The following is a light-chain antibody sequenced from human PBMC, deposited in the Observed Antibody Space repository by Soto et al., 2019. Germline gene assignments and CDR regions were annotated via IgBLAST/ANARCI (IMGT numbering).Light chain of an antibody. CDR1: QRVSSSY. Sequence: EIVLTQSPGTLSLSQGERATLSCRASQRVSSSYLAWYQQKPGQAPRLLIYGASTRATGIPDRFSGSGFGTDFTLTISRLEPEDFAVYFCQRYGSSPPFTFGQGTK. CDR3: QRYGSSPPFT. CDR2: GAS. V-gene: IGKV3-20*01. J-gene: IGKJ2*01.